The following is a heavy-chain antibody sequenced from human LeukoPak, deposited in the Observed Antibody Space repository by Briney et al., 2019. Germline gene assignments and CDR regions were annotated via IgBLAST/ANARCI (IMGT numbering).Heavy chain of an antibody. Sequence: GGSLRLSCAASGFTFDDYGMSWVRQAPGKGLEWVANIKQDGSEKYYVDSVKGRFTISRDNAKNSLYLQMNSLRAEDTAVYYCARGFGFGEFYYLDYWGQGTLVTVSS. J-gene: IGHJ4*02. CDR1: GFTFDDYG. V-gene: IGHV3-7*01. CDR2: IKQDGSEK. D-gene: IGHD3-10*01. CDR3: ARGFGFGEFYYLDY.